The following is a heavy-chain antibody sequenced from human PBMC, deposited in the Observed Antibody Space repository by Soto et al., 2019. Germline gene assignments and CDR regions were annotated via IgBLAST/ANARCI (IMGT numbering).Heavy chain of an antibody. Sequence: ASVKVSCKASGYPFTHYGITWVRQAPGQGLEWMGWISPFNGNTNYGQTLQGRVTLTTDTSTSTVYMELRSLRSDDTAVYYCARDQSFDRSYYYGIDVWRQGTTVTVSS. CDR2: ISPFNGNT. V-gene: IGHV1-18*01. CDR3: ARDQSFDRSYYYGIDV. CDR1: GYPFTHYG. D-gene: IGHD3-10*01. J-gene: IGHJ6*02.